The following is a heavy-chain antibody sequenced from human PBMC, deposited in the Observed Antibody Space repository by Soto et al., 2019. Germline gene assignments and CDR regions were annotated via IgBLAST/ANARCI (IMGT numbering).Heavy chain of an antibody. J-gene: IGHJ4*02. CDR3: AKGPPTIVAARPNYFDY. CDR1: GFTFSSYA. V-gene: IGHV3-23*01. Sequence: PGESLKISCAASGFTFSSYAMSWVRQAPGKGLEWVSAISGSGGSTYYADSVKGRFTISRDNSKNTLYLQMNSLRAEDTAVYYCAKGPPTIVAARPNYFDYWGQGTLVTVSS. D-gene: IGHD6-6*01. CDR2: ISGSGGST.